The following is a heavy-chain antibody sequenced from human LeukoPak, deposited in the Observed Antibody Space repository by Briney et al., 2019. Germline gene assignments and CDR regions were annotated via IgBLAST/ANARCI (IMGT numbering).Heavy chain of an antibody. Sequence: SETLSLTCTVSGGSISSYYWSWIRQPPGKGLEWIGYIYYSGSTNYNPSLKSRVTISVDTSKNQFSLKLSSVTAADTAVYYCARAEYRIVEWLLLDYWGQGTLVTVSS. D-gene: IGHD3-3*01. V-gene: IGHV4-59*01. CDR2: IYYSGST. CDR3: ARAEYRIVEWLLLDY. J-gene: IGHJ4*02. CDR1: GGSISSYY.